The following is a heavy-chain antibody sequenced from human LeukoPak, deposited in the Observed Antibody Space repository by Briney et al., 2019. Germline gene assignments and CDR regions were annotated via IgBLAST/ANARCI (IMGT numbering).Heavy chain of an antibody. CDR2: IYYSGST. V-gene: IGHV4-59*01. CDR3: ARAMIDDAFDI. J-gene: IGHJ3*02. Sequence: PSETLSLTCTVSGGSISGYYWSWIRQPPGKGLEWIGYIYYSGSTNYNPSLKSRVTISVDTSKNQFSLKLSSVTAADTAVYYCARAMIDDAFDIWGQGTMVTVSS. D-gene: IGHD3-22*01. CDR1: GGSISGYY.